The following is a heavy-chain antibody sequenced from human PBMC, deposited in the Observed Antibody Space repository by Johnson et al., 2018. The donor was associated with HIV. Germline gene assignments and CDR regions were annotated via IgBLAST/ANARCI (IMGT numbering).Heavy chain of an antibody. V-gene: IGHV3-15*01. D-gene: IGHD2/OR15-2a*01. CDR2: ITSKTDGGTI. CDR1: GFTFSDYY. CDR3: ARENRVDAFDI. Sequence: VQVVESGGGLVKPGGSLRLSCAASGFTFSDYYMTWIRQAPGKGLEWVGRITSKTDGGTIDYAAPVKGRFTISRDDSKNTLYLQRNSLRAEDTAVYYCARENRVDAFDIWGQGTMVTVSS. J-gene: IGHJ3*02.